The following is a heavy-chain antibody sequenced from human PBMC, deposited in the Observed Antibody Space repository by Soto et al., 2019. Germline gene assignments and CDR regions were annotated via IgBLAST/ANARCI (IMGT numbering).Heavy chain of an antibody. CDR3: ARVLSIAARPSSEVPFLSGMDV. Sequence: QVQLQESGPGLVKPSQTLSLTCTVSGGSISSGDYYWSWIRQPPGKGLEWIGYIYYSGSTYYNPSLKGRVTISVDTSKNQFSLKLSSVTAADTAVYYCARVLSIAARPSSEVPFLSGMDVWGQGTTVTVSS. D-gene: IGHD6-6*01. CDR2: IYYSGST. CDR1: GGSISSGDYY. J-gene: IGHJ6*02. V-gene: IGHV4-30-4*01.